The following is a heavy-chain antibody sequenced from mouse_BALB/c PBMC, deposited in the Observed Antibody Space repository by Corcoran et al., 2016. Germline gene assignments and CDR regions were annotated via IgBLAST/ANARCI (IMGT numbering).Heavy chain of an antibody. V-gene: IGHV1-26*01. J-gene: IGHJ4*01. CDR2: INPYNGAT. CDR1: GYSFTGYY. Sequence: EVQLQQSGPELVKPGASVKISCKASGYSFTGYYMHWVKQSHVKSLEWIGRINPYNGATSYNQNFKDKASLTVDKSSSTAYMELHSLTSGDSAVYYCARGGYYYAMDYWGQGTSVTVSS. CDR3: ARGGYYYAMDY.